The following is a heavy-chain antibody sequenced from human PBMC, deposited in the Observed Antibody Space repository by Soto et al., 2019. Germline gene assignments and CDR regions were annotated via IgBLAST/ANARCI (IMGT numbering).Heavy chain of an antibody. CDR2: ISNDGRYK. Sequence: QVQLVESGGGVVQPGRSLRLSCAASGFTFSNYGMHWVRQAPGKGLEWVAAISNDGRYKYYADSVKGRFTISRDTSKNTLYLQVDSLRAEDTAVYYCASCRFLYTTGLPEFDYWGQGTLVTVSS. CDR3: ASCRFLYTTGLPEFDY. J-gene: IGHJ4*02. CDR1: GFTFSNYG. D-gene: IGHD6-19*01. V-gene: IGHV3-30*03.